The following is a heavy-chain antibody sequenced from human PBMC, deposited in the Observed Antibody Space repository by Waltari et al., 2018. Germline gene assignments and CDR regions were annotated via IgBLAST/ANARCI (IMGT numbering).Heavy chain of an antibody. V-gene: IGHV3-23*01. Sequence: EVQLLESGGGLVQPGGSLRLSCAASGFTFGNSALGWVRQAPGKGLEWISGISGSSSSTYYADSVKGRFTISRDNSKNTLYLQMNSLRVEDTAVYFCAKVEGGIVTRYYALDIWGQGTMVTVSS. CDR1: GFTFGNSA. J-gene: IGHJ3*02. D-gene: IGHD3-16*02. CDR2: ISGSSSST. CDR3: AKVEGGIVTRYYALDI.